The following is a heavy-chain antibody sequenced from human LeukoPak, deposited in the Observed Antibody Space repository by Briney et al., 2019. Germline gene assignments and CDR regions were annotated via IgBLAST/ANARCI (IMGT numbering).Heavy chain of an antibody. D-gene: IGHD2-2*01. CDR3: ARADCSSTSCRPYYYYYGMDV. Sequence: SVKVSCKASGGTFSSYAISWVRQAPGQGLEWMGGIIPIFGTANYAQKFQGRVTITADESTSTAYMELSSLRSEDAAVYHCARADCSSTSCRPYYYYYGMDVWGQGTTVTVSS. CDR2: IIPIFGTA. V-gene: IGHV1-69*13. J-gene: IGHJ6*02. CDR1: GGTFSSYA.